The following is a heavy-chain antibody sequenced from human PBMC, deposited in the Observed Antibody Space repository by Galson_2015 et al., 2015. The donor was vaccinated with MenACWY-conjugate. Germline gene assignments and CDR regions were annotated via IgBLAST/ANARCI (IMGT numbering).Heavy chain of an antibody. CDR1: GFTFSSYA. V-gene: IGHV3-23*01. D-gene: IGHD4-17*01. Sequence: SLRLSCAASGFTFSSYAMSWVRQAPGKGLEWVSAISGSGGSTYYADSVKGRFTISRDNSKNTLYLQMNSLRAEDTAVYYYAKVNYGVFGRLDYWGQGTLVTVSS. CDR3: AKVNYGVFGRLDY. J-gene: IGHJ4*02. CDR2: ISGSGGST.